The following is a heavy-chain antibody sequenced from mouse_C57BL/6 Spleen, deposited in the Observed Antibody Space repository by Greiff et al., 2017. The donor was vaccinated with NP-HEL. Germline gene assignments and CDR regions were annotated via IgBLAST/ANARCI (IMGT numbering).Heavy chain of an antibody. V-gene: IGHV2-5*01. CDR1: GFSLTSYG. D-gene: IGHD1-1*01. CDR2: IWRGGST. J-gene: IGHJ3*01. CDR3: AKEDYYGSSPFAY. Sequence: QVQLQQSGPGLVQPSQCLSITCTVSGFSLTSYGVHWVRQSPGKGLEWLGVIWRGGSTDYNAAFMSRLSITKDNSKSQVFFKMNSLQADDTAIYYCAKEDYYGSSPFAYWGQGTLVTVSA.